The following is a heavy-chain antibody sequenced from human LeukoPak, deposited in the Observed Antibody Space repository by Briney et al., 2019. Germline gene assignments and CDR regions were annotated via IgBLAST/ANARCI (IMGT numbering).Heavy chain of an antibody. J-gene: IGHJ4*02. CDR1: LFTFSSYA. CDR2: ISYDGSNK. D-gene: IGHD3-10*01. Sequence: GGSLRLSCAASLFTFSSYAIHWVRQAPGKGLEWVAVISYDGSNKYYADSVKGRFTISGDNSKNTLYLQMNSLRAEDTAVYYCARDQLLWFGEFTKFDYWGQGTLVTVSS. CDR3: ARDQLLWFGEFTKFDY. V-gene: IGHV3-30-3*01.